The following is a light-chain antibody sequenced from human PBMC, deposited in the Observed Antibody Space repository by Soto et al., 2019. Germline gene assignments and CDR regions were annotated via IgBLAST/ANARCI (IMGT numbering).Light chain of an antibody. J-gene: IGKJ1*01. Sequence: IVLTQSPATLSLSPGERAALSCRASQSVSSYLAWYQQKPGQAPRLLIYGASNRATGIPARFSGSGSGTDFTLTISSLEPDDFAFYYCQHRGTFGQGTKVDIK. V-gene: IGKV3-11*01. CDR1: QSVSSY. CDR3: QHRGT. CDR2: GAS.